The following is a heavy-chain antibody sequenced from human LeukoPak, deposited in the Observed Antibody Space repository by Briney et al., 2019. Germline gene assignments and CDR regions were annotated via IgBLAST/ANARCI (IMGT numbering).Heavy chain of an antibody. CDR3: ARGVVVPAAESYYYYGMDV. J-gene: IGHJ6*02. D-gene: IGHD2-2*01. V-gene: IGHV4-34*01. Sequence: SETLSLICAVYGGSFSGYYWSWIRQPPGKGLEWIGEINHSGSTNYNPSLKSRVTISVDTSKNQFSLKLSSVTAADTAVYYCARGVVVPAAESYYYYGMDVWGQGTTVTVSS. CDR1: GGSFSGYY. CDR2: INHSGST.